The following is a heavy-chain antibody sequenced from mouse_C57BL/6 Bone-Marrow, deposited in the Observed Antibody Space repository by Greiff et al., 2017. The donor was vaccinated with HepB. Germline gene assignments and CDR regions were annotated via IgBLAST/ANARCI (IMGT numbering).Heavy chain of an antibody. CDR2: ISSGGDYI. CDR3: TREHYEYDVAY. D-gene: IGHD2-4*01. V-gene: IGHV5-9-1*02. Sequence: EVQLVESGEGLVKPGGSLKLSCAASGFTFSSYAMSWVRQTPEKRLEWVAYISSGGDYIYYADPVKGRFPISRDNARNTLYLQMSSLKSEDTAMYYCTREHYEYDVAYWGQGTLVTVSA. CDR1: GFTFSSYA. J-gene: IGHJ3*01.